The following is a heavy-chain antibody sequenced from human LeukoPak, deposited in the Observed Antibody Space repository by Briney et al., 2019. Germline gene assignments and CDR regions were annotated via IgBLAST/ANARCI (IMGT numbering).Heavy chain of an antibody. J-gene: IGHJ2*01. V-gene: IGHV3-53*05. CDR1: GFTVSSNY. Sequence: GGSLRLSCAASGFTVSSNYMSWVRQAPGKGLEWVSVIYSGGSTYYADSVKGRFTISRDNSKNTLYLQMNSLRAEDTAVYYCAKGYSSGWFLWWYFDLWGRGTLVTVSS. CDR3: AKGYSSGWFLWWYFDL. D-gene: IGHD6-19*01. CDR2: IYSGGST.